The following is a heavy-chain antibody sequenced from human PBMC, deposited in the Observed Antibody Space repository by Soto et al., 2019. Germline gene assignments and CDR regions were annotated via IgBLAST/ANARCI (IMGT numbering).Heavy chain of an antibody. Sequence: PGGSLRLSCAASGFTFSNYAMSWVRQAPGKGLEWVSAISGSGGSTYYADSVKGRFTISRDNSKNTLYLQMNSLRAEDTAVYYCAKTRGSYYSDAPDDYWGQGTLVTVSS. J-gene: IGHJ4*02. D-gene: IGHD1-26*01. CDR2: ISGSGGST. CDR3: AKTRGSYYSDAPDDY. V-gene: IGHV3-23*01. CDR1: GFTFSNYA.